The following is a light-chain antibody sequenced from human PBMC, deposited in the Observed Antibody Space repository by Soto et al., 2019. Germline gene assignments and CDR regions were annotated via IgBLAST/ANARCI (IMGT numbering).Light chain of an antibody. V-gene: IGLV1-40*01. CDR1: SSNIGAGSD. Sequence: QSVLTQPPSVSGAPGQRVTISCTGSSSNIGAGSDVHWYQQLPGTAPRLLIYDNSNRPSGVPDRFSGSKSGTSASLAITGLQAADEADYYCQSYDSSLSVLFGGGTKLTVL. J-gene: IGLJ2*01. CDR2: DNS. CDR3: QSYDSSLSVL.